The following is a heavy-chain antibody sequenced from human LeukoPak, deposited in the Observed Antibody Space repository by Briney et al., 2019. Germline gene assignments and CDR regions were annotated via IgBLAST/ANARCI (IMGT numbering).Heavy chain of an antibody. CDR2: ISSSSSTI. Sequence: QPGGSLRLSCAASGFTFSSYSMNWVRQAPGKGLEWVSYISSSSSTIYYADSVKGRFTISRDNAKNSLYLQMNSLRDEDTAVYYCARISGVAKERISDFDYWGQGTLASVSS. V-gene: IGHV3-48*02. CDR1: GFTFSSYS. J-gene: IGHJ4*02. CDR3: ARISGVAKERISDFDY. D-gene: IGHD2/OR15-2a*01.